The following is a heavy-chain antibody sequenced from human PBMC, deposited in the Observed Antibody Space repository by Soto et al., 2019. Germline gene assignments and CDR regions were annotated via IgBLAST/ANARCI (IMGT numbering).Heavy chain of an antibody. J-gene: IGHJ3*02. CDR1: GGTFSSYA. CDR3: ASDIVVVPAASFDI. D-gene: IGHD2-2*01. V-gene: IGHV1-69*13. CDR2: IIPIFGTV. Sequence: SVKVSCKASGGTFSSYAISWVRQAPGQGLEWMGGIIPIFGTVNYAQKFQGRVTITADESTSTAYMELSSLRSDDTAVYYCASDIVVVPAASFDIWGQGTMVTVSS.